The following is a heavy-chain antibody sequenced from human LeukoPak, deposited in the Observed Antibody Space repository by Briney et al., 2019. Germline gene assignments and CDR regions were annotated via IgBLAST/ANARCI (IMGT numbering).Heavy chain of an antibody. V-gene: IGHV3-21*01. J-gene: IGHJ5*02. Sequence: GGSLRLSCAASGFTFSSYSMNWVRQAPGKGLKWVSSISSSSSYIYYADSVKGRFTISRDNAKNSLYLQMNSLRAEDTAVYYCARDLTPHYYDSSGYYHWGQATLVTVSS. CDR2: ISSSSSYI. D-gene: IGHD3-22*01. CDR1: GFTFSSYS. CDR3: ARDLTPHYYDSSGYYH.